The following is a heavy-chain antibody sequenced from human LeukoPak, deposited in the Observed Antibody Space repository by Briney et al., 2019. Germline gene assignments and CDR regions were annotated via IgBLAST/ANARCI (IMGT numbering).Heavy chain of an antibody. Sequence: PSETLSLTCAVYGGSFSGYYWSWIRQPPGKGLEWIGEINHSGSTNYNPSLKSRVTISVDTSKNQFSLKLSSVTAADTAVYYCAKVLKVVPAAIHMRRGFDYWGQGTLVTVSS. D-gene: IGHD2-2*02. CDR1: GGSFSGYY. CDR2: INHSGST. J-gene: IGHJ4*02. V-gene: IGHV4-34*01. CDR3: AKVLKVVPAAIHMRRGFDY.